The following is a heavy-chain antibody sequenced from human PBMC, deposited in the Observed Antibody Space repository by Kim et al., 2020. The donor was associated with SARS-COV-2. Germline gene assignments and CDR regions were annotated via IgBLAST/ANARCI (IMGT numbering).Heavy chain of an antibody. CDR3: TNPYIPHYYFDD. J-gene: IGHJ4*02. V-gene: IGHV3-23*01. Sequence: YADAVDARFTLSRDNPKNTLYLQVNRLRSEDTAVYYCTNPYIPHYYFDDWGQGTLVTVSS. D-gene: IGHD2-21*01.